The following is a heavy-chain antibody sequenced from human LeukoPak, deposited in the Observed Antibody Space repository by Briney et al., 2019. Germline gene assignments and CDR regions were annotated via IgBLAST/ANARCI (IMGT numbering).Heavy chain of an antibody. J-gene: IGHJ4*02. V-gene: IGHV4-59*01. CDR2: IYYSGST. CDR1: GGSISSYY. CDR3: ARDHYYYDSSGYYYASYFDY. Sequence: SETLSLTCTVSGGSISSYYWSWIRQPPGKGLEWIGYIYYSGSTNYNPSLKSRVTISVDTSKNQFSLKLSSVTAADTAVYYCARDHYYYDSSGYYYASYFDYWGQGTLVAVSS. D-gene: IGHD3-22*01.